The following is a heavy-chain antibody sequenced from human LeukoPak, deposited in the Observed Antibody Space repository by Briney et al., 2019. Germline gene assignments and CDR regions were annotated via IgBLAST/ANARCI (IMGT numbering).Heavy chain of an antibody. CDR3: ARGGGSGSYYRD. CDR2: IIPILGIA. D-gene: IGHD3-10*01. V-gene: IGHV1-69*04. CDR1: GGTFSSYA. Sequence: ASVTVSCKASGGTFSSYAISWVRQAPGQGLEWMGRIIPILGIANYAQKFQGRVTITADKSTSTAYMELSSLRSEDTAVYYCARGGGSGSYYRDWGQGTLVTVSS. J-gene: IGHJ4*02.